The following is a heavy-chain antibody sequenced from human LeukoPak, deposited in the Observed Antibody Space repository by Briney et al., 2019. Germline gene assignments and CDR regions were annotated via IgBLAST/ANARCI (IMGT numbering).Heavy chain of an antibody. CDR1: GYTFTGYY. Sequence: ASVKVSCKASGYTFTGYYMHWVRQAPGQGLEWMGWINPNSGGTNYAQKFQGRVTMTRDTSISTAYMELSRLRSDDTAVYYCARDREGSVPAAMSWFDPWGQGTLVTVSS. V-gene: IGHV1-2*02. CDR2: INPNSGGT. CDR3: ARDREGSVPAAMSWFDP. J-gene: IGHJ5*02. D-gene: IGHD2-2*01.